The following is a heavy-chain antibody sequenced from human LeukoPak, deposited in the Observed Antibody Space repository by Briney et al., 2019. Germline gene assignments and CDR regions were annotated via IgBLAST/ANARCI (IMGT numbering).Heavy chain of an antibody. D-gene: IGHD4-23*01. V-gene: IGHV4-4*02. CDR1: GGSISSSNW. CDR3: ARDRNGGNAAFDI. CDR2: IYHSGST. J-gene: IGHJ3*02. Sequence: SETLSLTCAVSGGSISSSNWWSWVRQPPGKGLEWIGEIYHSGSTNYNPSLKSRVTISVDKSKNQFSLKLSSVTAADTAVYYCARDRNGGNAAFDIWGQGTMVTVSS.